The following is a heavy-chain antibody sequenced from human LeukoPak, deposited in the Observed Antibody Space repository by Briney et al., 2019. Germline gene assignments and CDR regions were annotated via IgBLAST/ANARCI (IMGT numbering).Heavy chain of an antibody. D-gene: IGHD5-24*01. CDR1: GYTFTSYG. CDR2: INPNSGGT. V-gene: IGHV1-18*01. CDR3: ARIRDGYNGAYDI. Sequence: ASVKVSCKASGYTFTSYGISWVRQAPGQGLEWMGWINPNSGGTNYAQNFQGRVTMTTDTSTSTVYMELSSLRSEDTAIYDCARIRDGYNGAYDIWGQGTVVTVPS. J-gene: IGHJ3*02.